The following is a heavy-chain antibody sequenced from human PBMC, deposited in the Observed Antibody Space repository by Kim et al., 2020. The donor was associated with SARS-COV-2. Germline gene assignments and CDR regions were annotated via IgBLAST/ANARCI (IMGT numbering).Heavy chain of an antibody. J-gene: IGHJ6*02. CDR3: ARDRCFSCGSYPWDV. CDR2: IIPIFGTA. CDR1: GGTFSSYA. Sequence: SVKVSCKASGGTFSSYAISWVRQAPGQGLEWMGGIIPIFGTANYAQKFQGRVTITADKSTSTAYMELSSLRSEDTAVYYCARDRCFSCGSYPWDVWGQGTTVTVSS. D-gene: IGHD1-26*01. V-gene: IGHV1-69*06.